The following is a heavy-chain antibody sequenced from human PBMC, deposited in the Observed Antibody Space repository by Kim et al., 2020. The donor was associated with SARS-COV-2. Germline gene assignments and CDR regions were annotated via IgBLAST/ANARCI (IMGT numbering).Heavy chain of an antibody. V-gene: IGHV3-23*03. CDR1: GFTFSSYA. CDR3: AKDFVAVGPSSWVYYYYGMDV. CDR2: IYSGGSST. D-gene: IGHD6-13*01. Sequence: GGSLRLSCAASGFTFSSYAMSWVRQAPGKGLEWVSVIYSGGSSTYYADSVKGRFTISRDNSKNTLYLQMNSLRAEDTAVYYCAKDFVAVGPSSWVYYYYGMDVWGQGTTVTVSS. J-gene: IGHJ6*02.